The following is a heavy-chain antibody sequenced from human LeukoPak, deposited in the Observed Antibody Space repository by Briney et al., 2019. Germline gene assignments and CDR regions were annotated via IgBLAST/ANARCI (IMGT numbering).Heavy chain of an antibody. Sequence: ASVKVSCKASGGTFSSYAISWVRQAPGQGLGWMGGIIPIFGTANYAQKFQGRVTITADESTSTAYMELSSLRSEDTAVYYCARRPEYSSSSGYFQHWGQGTLVTVSS. CDR2: IIPIFGTA. V-gene: IGHV1-69*13. J-gene: IGHJ1*01. CDR1: GGTFSSYA. CDR3: ARRPEYSSSSGYFQH. D-gene: IGHD6-6*01.